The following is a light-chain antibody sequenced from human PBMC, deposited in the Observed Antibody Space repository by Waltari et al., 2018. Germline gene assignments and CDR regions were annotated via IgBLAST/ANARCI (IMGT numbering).Light chain of an antibody. CDR1: QSISTF. Sequence: DIQMTQSPSSLSASVRERVTITCRASQSISTFLNWYQQKPGKAPRLLIHAASRLQSGVPSRFSGSGSGTESTLTISSLQVEDFATYYCQHSYNIPVTFGGGTRVEIK. V-gene: IGKV1-39*01. CDR2: AAS. J-gene: IGKJ4*01. CDR3: QHSYNIPVT.